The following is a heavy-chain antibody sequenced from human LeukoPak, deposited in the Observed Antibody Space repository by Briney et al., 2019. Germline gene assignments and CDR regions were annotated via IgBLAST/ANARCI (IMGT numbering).Heavy chain of an antibody. D-gene: IGHD2-2*01. CDR1: GFTFSTYW. V-gene: IGHV3-7*01. CDR3: ARGGFSIDY. J-gene: IGHJ4*02. Sequence: GGSLRLSCAASGFTFSTYWMSWVRQAPGRGLEWVANIKQDGSEKNYADSVKGRFTISRDNAKNSLYLQMNSLRADDTSVYYCARGGFSIDYWGQGTLVTVSS. CDR2: IKQDGSEK.